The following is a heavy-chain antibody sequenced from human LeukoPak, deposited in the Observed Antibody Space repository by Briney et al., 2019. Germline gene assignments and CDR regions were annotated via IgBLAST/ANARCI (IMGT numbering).Heavy chain of an antibody. CDR2: IYTSGST. D-gene: IGHD3-10*01. Sequence: SETLSLTCTVSGGSISSYYWSWIRQPAGKGLEWIGRIYTSGSTNYNPYLKSRVTMSVDTPKNQFSLRLSSVTAADTAVYYCARDKWFGESPRAFDIWGQGTMVTVSS. V-gene: IGHV4-4*07. CDR1: GGSISSYY. J-gene: IGHJ3*02. CDR3: ARDKWFGESPRAFDI.